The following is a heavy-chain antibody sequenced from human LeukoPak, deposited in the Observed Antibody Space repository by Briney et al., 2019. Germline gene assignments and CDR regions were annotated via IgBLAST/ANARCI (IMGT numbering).Heavy chain of an antibody. J-gene: IGHJ4*02. CDR2: VDPEDGEA. D-gene: IGHD1-26*01. CDR1: GYTFTDYY. CDR3: AIPAGRGAHTRDY. Sequence: ATVKISCKVSGYTFTDYYMHWVQQAPGKGLEWMGLVDPEDGEAIYAEKFQGRVTITADTSTDTAYMELSRLRSEDTAVYYCAIPAGRGAHTRDYWGQGTLVTVSS. V-gene: IGHV1-69-2*01.